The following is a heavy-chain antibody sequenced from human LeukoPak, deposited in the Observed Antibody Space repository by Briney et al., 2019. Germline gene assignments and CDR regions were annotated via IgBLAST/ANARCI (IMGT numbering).Heavy chain of an antibody. CDR2: ISSSSYYI. V-gene: IGHV3-21*01. CDR1: GFTFSSYS. Sequence: GGSLRLSCAASGFTFSSYSMNWVRQAPGKGLEWVSSISSSSYYIYYADSVKGRFTISRDNAKNSLYLQMNSLKAEDTAVYYCARDRTGEPDYWGQGTLVTVSS. D-gene: IGHD7-27*01. J-gene: IGHJ4*02. CDR3: ARDRTGEPDY.